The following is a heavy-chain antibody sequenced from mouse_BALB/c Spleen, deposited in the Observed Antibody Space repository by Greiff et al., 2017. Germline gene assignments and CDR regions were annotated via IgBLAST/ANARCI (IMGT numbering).Heavy chain of an antibody. Sequence: EVHLVESGPGLVKPSQSLSLTCTVTGYSITSDYAWNWIRQFPGNKLEWMGYISYSGSTSYNPSLKSRISITRDTSKNQFFLQLNSVTTEDTATYYCARTTVVAHYAMDYWGQGTSVTVSS. V-gene: IGHV3-2*02. CDR3: ARTTVVAHYAMDY. J-gene: IGHJ4*01. CDR1: GYSITSDYA. D-gene: IGHD1-1*01. CDR2: ISYSGST.